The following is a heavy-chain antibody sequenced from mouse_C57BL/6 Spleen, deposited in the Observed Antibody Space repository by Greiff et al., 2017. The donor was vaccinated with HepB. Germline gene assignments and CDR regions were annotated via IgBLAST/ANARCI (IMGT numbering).Heavy chain of an antibody. D-gene: IGHD1-1*01. J-gene: IGHJ1*03. CDR1: GYTFTSYN. CDR3: ARGGYYGSSWYFDV. V-gene: IGHV1-12*01. CDR2: IYPGNGDT. Sequence: LQQSGAELVRPGASVKMSCKASGYTFTSYNMHWVKQTPRQGLEWIGAIYPGNGDTSYNRKFKGKATLTVDKSSSTAYMQLSSLTSEDSAVYFCARGGYYGSSWYFDVWGTGTTVTVSS.